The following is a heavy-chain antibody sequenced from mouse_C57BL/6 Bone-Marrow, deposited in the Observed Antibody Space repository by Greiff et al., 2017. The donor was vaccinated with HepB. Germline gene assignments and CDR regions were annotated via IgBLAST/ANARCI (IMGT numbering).Heavy chain of an antibody. Sequence: QVQLQQSGPGLVQPSQRLSITCTVSGFSLTSYGVHWVRQSPGKGLEWLGVIWSGGSTDYNAAFISRLSISKDNSKSQVFFKMNSLQADDTSIYYCARNWVLNFYWYFDVWGTGTTVTVSS. CDR3: ARNWVLNFYWYFDV. CDR1: GFSLTSYG. D-gene: IGHD2-3*01. J-gene: IGHJ1*03. CDR2: IWSGGST. V-gene: IGHV2-2*01.